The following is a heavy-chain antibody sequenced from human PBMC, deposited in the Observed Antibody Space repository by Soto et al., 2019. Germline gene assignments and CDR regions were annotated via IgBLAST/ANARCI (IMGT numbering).Heavy chain of an antibody. J-gene: IGHJ5*02. D-gene: IGHD2-15*01. V-gene: IGHV4-31*03. Sequence: SETLSLTCTVSGGSISSGGYYWSWIRQHPGKGLEWIGYIYYSGSTYYNPSLKSRVTISVDTSKNQFSLKLSSVTAADTAVYYCARTLVAATPMGWWFDPWGQGTLVTSPQ. CDR2: IYYSGST. CDR3: ARTLVAATPMGWWFDP. CDR1: GGSISSGGYY.